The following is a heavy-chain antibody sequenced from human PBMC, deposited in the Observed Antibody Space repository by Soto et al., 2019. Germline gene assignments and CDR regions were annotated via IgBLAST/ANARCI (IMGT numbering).Heavy chain of an antibody. J-gene: IGHJ6*02. Sequence: GGSLRLSCAASGFTFSSYAMHWVRQAPGKGLEWVAVISYDGSNKYYADSVKGRFTISRDNSKNTLYLQMNSLRAEDPAVYYCARDLCPPVLAYCGGDPYGMDVWGQGTTVTVSS. CDR3: ARDLCPPVLAYCGGDPYGMDV. V-gene: IGHV3-30-3*01. D-gene: IGHD2-21*02. CDR2: ISYDGSNK. CDR1: GFTFSSYA.